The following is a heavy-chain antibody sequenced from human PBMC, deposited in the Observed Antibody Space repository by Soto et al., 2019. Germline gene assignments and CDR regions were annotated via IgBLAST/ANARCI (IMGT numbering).Heavy chain of an antibody. CDR2: TYYSGST. Sequence: SETLSLTCTVSGGSISSSSYYWGWIRQPPGKGLEWIGITYYSGSTYYNPSLKSRVTISVDTSKNQFSLKLSSVTAADTAVYYCARLEDYDILTGSNSPYYYYYGMDVWGQGTKVTVSS. J-gene: IGHJ6*02. CDR1: GGSISSSSYY. D-gene: IGHD3-9*01. V-gene: IGHV4-39*01. CDR3: ARLEDYDILTGSNSPYYYYYGMDV.